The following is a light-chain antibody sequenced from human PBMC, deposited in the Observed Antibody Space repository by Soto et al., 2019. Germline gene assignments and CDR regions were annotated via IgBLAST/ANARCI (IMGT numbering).Light chain of an antibody. Sequence: EIVLTQSPGTLSLSPGERATLSCRASQSVSSSYLAWYQQKPGQAPRLVIYGAPSRATGIPDRFSGSGSGTDFTLTISRLEPEDFAVYYCQHYGSSLWTFGRGTKVEIK. CDR1: QSVSSSY. V-gene: IGKV3-20*01. CDR2: GAP. J-gene: IGKJ1*01. CDR3: QHYGSSLWT.